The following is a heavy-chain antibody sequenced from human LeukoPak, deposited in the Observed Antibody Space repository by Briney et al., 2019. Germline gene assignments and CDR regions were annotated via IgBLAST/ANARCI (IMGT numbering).Heavy chain of an antibody. V-gene: IGHV3-74*01. D-gene: IGHD3-10*01. J-gene: IGHJ4*02. Sequence: GGSLRLSCAASGITLSSYWMHWVRQAPGKGLVWVSRVNSDGSSTSYADSVKGRLTISRDNAKNTLYLQMNSLRAEDTAVYYCARVYHYYGSENYYRTLDYWGQGTLVTVSS. CDR3: ARVYHYYGSENYYRTLDY. CDR1: GITLSSYW. CDR2: VNSDGSST.